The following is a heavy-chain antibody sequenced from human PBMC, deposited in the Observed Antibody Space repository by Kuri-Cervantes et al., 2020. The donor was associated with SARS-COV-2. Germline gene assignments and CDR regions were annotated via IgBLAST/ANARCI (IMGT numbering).Heavy chain of an antibody. V-gene: IGHV3-33*08. J-gene: IGHJ4*02. CDR1: GFTFSDYS. CDR3: ARDSGPLRYSYFDY. D-gene: IGHD3-9*01. Sequence: GESLKISCAVSGFTFSDYSMHWVRQAPGKGLEWVAVIWYDGSNKYYADSVKGRFTISRDNSKNTVFLQMDSLRAEDTAVYYCARDSGPLRYSYFDYWGLGALVTVSS. CDR2: IWYDGSNK.